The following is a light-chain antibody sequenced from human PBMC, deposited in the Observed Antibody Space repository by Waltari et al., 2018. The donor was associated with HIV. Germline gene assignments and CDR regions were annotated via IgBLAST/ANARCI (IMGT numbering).Light chain of an antibody. Sequence: QSVLTQPPSVSAAPGQKVPIPCSGSSSNIGNNYVTWYQQLPGTAPKLLIYDNNKRPSGIPDRFSGSKSGTSATLGITGLQTGDEADYYCGTWDSSLSAGLFGGGTKLTVL. CDR3: GTWDSSLSAGL. CDR1: SSNIGNNY. V-gene: IGLV1-51*01. J-gene: IGLJ3*02. CDR2: DNN.